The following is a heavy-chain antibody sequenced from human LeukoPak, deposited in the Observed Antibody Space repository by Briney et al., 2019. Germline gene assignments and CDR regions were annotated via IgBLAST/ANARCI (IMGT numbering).Heavy chain of an antibody. Sequence: SQTLSLTCTVSGGSISSCSYYWSWIRQPAGKGLEWIGRIYTSGSTNYNPSLKSRVTISVDTSKNQFSLKLSSVTAADTAVYYCARSTNCDYWGQGTLVTVSS. CDR2: IYTSGST. CDR1: GGSISSCSYY. D-gene: IGHD1-1*01. V-gene: IGHV4-61*02. J-gene: IGHJ4*02. CDR3: ARSTNCDY.